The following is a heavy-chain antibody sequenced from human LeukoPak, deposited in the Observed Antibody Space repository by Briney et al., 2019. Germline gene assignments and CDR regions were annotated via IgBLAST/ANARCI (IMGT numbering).Heavy chain of an antibody. V-gene: IGHV3-23*01. CDR2: ISGSGGST. CDR1: GFTFSSYA. D-gene: IGHD3-22*01. Sequence: GGSPRLSCAASGFTFSSYAMSWVRQAPGKGLEWVSAISGSGGSTYYADSVKGRFTISRDNSKNTLYLQMNSLRAEDTAVYYCAKDYSSGNNYFDYWGQGTLVTVSS. CDR3: AKDYSSGNNYFDY. J-gene: IGHJ4*02.